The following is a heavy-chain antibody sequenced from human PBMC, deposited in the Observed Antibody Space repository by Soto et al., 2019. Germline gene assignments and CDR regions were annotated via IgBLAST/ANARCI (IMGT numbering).Heavy chain of an antibody. J-gene: IGHJ5*02. D-gene: IGHD3-10*01. CDR2: INHSGST. Sequence: SETLSLTCAVYGGSFSGYYWSWIRQPPGKGLEWIGEINHSGSTNYNPSLKSRVTISVDTSKNQFSLKLSSVTAADTAVYYCAGGYGPGDPWGQGTLVTVSS. V-gene: IGHV4-34*01. CDR1: GGSFSGYY. CDR3: AGGYGPGDP.